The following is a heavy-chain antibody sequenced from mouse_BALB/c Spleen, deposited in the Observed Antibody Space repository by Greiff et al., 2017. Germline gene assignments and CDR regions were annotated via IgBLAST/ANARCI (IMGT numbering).Heavy chain of an antibody. CDR2: IWAGGST. V-gene: IGHV2-9*02. CDR1: GFSLTSYG. CDR3: AGYGFPFAY. J-gene: IGHJ3*01. D-gene: IGHD2-2*01. Sequence: QVQLKESGPGLVAPSQSLSITCTVSGFSLTSYGVHWVRQPPGKGLEWLGVIWAGGSTNYNSALMSRLSISKDNSKSQVFLKMNSLQTDDTAMYYCAGYGFPFAYWGQGTLVTVSA.